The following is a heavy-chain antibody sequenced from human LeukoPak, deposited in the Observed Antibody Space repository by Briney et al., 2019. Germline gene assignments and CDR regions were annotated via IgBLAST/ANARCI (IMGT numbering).Heavy chain of an antibody. J-gene: IGHJ4*02. CDR3: ARGVPLWFGEFGLDY. CDR1: GFTFSDYY. V-gene: IGHV3-66*01. D-gene: IGHD3-10*01. CDR2: IYSGGST. Sequence: GGSLRLSCAASGFTFSDYYMSWVRQAPGKELEWVSVIYSGGSTYYADSVKGRFTISRDNSKNTLYLQMNSLRAEDTAVYYCARGVPLWFGEFGLDYWGQGTLVTVSS.